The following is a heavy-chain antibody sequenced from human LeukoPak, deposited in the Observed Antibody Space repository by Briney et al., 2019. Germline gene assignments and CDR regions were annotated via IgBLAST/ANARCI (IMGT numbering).Heavy chain of an antibody. CDR2: VDPEDGET. J-gene: IGHJ4*02. Sequence: ASVKVSCKVSGYTFTDYYMHWVQQAPGKGLEWMGLVDPEDGETIYAEKFQGRVTITADTSTDTAYVELSSLRSEDTAVYYCATDQRGYSYGLWGQGTLVTVSS. D-gene: IGHD5-18*01. CDR3: ATDQRGYSYGL. CDR1: GYTFTDYY. V-gene: IGHV1-69-2*01.